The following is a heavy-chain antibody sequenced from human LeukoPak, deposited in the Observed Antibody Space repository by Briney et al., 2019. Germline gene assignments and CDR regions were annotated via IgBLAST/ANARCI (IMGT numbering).Heavy chain of an antibody. CDR2: INHSGST. J-gene: IGHJ4*02. Sequence: SETLSLTCAVYGGSFSGYYWGWIRQPPGKGLEWIGEINHSGSTNYNPSLKSRVTISVDTSKNQFSLKLSSVTAADTAVYYCAGRPGIAVAGTYDYWGQGTLVTVSS. D-gene: IGHD6-19*01. CDR3: AGRPGIAVAGTYDY. CDR1: GGSFSGYY. V-gene: IGHV4-34*01.